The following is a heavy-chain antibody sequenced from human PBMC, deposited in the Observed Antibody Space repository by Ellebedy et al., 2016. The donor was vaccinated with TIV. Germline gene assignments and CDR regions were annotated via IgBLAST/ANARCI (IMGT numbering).Heavy chain of an antibody. CDR2: ISHDGSSQ. D-gene: IGHD6-19*01. CDR3: ARDLDKSSGWYGGAAY. Sequence: PGGSLRLSCAASGFTFDSYAMHWVRQAPGKGLEWVAVISHDGSSQYYADSVKGRFTISRDNSMTTVYLEMNSLRAEDTALYYCARDLDKSSGWYGGAAYWGQGTLVTVSS. CDR1: GFTFDSYA. V-gene: IGHV3-30-3*01. J-gene: IGHJ4*02.